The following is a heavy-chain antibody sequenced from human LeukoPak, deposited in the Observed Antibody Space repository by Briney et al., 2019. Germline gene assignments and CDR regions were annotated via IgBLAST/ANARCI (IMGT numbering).Heavy chain of an antibody. D-gene: IGHD3-10*01. CDR3: AKRFDYYGSGRHFDY. J-gene: IGHJ4*02. CDR1: GFTFDDYG. Sequence: GGSLRLSCAASGFTFDDYGMSWVRQAPGKGLEWASGINWNGGSTGYADSVKGRFTISRDNAKNSLYLQMNSLRAEDTAVYYCAKRFDYYGSGRHFDYWGQGTLVTVSS. CDR2: INWNGGST. V-gene: IGHV3-20*04.